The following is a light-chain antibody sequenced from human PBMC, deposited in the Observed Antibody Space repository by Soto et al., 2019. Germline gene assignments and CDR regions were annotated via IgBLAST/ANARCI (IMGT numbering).Light chain of an antibody. V-gene: IGKV3-15*01. J-gene: IGKJ4*01. Sequence: EIVMTQSPGTLSVSPGGRATLSCRASQSVGNNLAWYQQKPGQAPRLLIYAASSRATGISARFTGSGSGTEITLTVDSLQSEDFAVYFCQQYSHWPLTFGGGTKVDIK. CDR1: QSVGNN. CDR3: QQYSHWPLT. CDR2: AAS.